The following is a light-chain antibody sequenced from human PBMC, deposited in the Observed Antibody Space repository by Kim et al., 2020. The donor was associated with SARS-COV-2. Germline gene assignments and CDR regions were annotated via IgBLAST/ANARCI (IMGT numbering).Light chain of an antibody. CDR2: AVS. CDR3: QQSYSTPIT. J-gene: IGKJ5*01. CDR1: QTISNY. Sequence: DIQMTQSPSSLSASVGDRVTITCRASQTISNYLNWYQQKPGKAPKLLIYAVSTLQGGVQSRFSGSGSTTDFTLTISSLQPEDFATYYCQQSYSTPITFGQGTRLEIK. V-gene: IGKV1-39*01.